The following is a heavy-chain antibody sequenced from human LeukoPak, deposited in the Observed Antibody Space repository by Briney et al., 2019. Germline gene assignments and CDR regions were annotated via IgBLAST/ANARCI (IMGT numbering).Heavy chain of an antibody. CDR2: ISGSGGST. CDR1: GFTFSSYA. Sequence: GGSLRLSCAASGFTFSSYAMSWVRQAPGKGLEWVSAISGSGGSTYYADSVKGRFTISRDNSKNTLYLQMNGLRAEDTAVYYCAKALCGGDCYSLDYWGQGTLVTVSS. CDR3: AKALCGGDCYSLDY. D-gene: IGHD2-21*02. J-gene: IGHJ4*02. V-gene: IGHV3-23*01.